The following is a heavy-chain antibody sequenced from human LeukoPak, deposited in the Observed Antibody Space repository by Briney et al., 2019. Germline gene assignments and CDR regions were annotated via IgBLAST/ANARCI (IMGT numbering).Heavy chain of an antibody. CDR1: GYTFTAYF. V-gene: IGHV1-2*06. Sequence: VASVKVSCKASGYTFTAYFIHWVRQAPGQGLEWMGRINLDSGGTYYTQKFQGRITMTRDTSISTAYVELNGLTSDDTAVYYCARDLSSTANWEFDYWGQGTLVTVSS. CDR2: INLDSGGT. D-gene: IGHD5/OR15-5a*01. CDR3: ARDLSSTANWEFDY. J-gene: IGHJ4*02.